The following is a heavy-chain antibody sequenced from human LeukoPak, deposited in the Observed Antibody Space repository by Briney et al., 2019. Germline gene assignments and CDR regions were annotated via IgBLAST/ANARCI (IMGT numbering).Heavy chain of an antibody. CDR3: ARDLRGYSYGLGTTFDY. CDR1: GYTFTSYA. D-gene: IGHD5-18*01. CDR2: INTNTGNP. J-gene: IGHJ4*02. Sequence: ASVKVSCKASGYTFTSYAMNWVRQAPGRGLEWMGWINTNTGNPTYAQGFTGRFVFSLDTSVSTAYLQISSLKAEDTAMYYCARDLRGYSYGLGTTFDYWGQGTLVTVSS. V-gene: IGHV7-4-1*02.